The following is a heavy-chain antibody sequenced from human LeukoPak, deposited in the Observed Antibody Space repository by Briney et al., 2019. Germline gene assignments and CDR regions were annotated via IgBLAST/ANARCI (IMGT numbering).Heavy chain of an antibody. CDR3: ARWGRNWDYFDF. Sequence: PSETLSLTCTVSGYSISSGFYWGWIRQPPRKGLEWIGTIYDTGRTYYTPSLKSPVTISLDTSKNPFSLHLTSVSAADTAVYYCARWGRNWDYFDFWGQGTLVTVSS. D-gene: IGHD7-27*01. V-gene: IGHV4-38-2*02. CDR2: IYDTGRT. CDR1: GYSISSGFY. J-gene: IGHJ4*02.